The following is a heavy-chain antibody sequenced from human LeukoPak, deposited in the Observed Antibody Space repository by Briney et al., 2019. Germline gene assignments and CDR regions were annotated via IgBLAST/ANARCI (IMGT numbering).Heavy chain of an antibody. CDR3: ARDARNYYGSGSYYNAFDY. CDR2: INPSGGST. CDR1: GYTFTSYY. J-gene: IGHJ4*02. Sequence: AASVKVSCKASGYTFTSYYMHWVRQAPGQGLEWMGIINPSGGSTSYAQKFQGRVTMTRDTSASTVYMELSSLRSEDTAVYYCARDARNYYGSGSYYNAFDYWGQGTLVTVSS. D-gene: IGHD3-10*01. V-gene: IGHV1-46*01.